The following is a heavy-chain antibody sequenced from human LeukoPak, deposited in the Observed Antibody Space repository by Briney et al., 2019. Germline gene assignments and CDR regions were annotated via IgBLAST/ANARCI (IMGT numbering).Heavy chain of an antibody. V-gene: IGHV3-21*01. CDR1: GFTFSSYS. CDR2: ISSSSSYI. D-gene: IGHD3/OR15-3a*01. J-gene: IGHJ6*02. Sequence: GGSLRLSCAASGFTFSSYSMNWVRQAPWKGLEWVSSISSSSSYIYYADSVKGRFTISRDNAKNSLYLQMNSLRAEDTAVYYCASFGLVGGMDVWGQGTTVTVSS. CDR3: ASFGLVGGMDV.